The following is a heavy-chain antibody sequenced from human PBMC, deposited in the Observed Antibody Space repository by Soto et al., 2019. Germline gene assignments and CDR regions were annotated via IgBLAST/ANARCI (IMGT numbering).Heavy chain of an antibody. J-gene: IGHJ6*02. CDR1: GGTFSSYT. V-gene: IGHV1-69*08. CDR2: IIPNLGIA. Sequence: QVQLVQSGAEVKKPGSSVKVFCKASGGTFSSYTISWVRQAPGQGLEWMGRIIPNLGIANYAQKFQGRVTITADKSTSTAYMELSSLRSEDTAVYYCARDGPSFYPGYGMDVWGQGTTVTVSS. CDR3: ARDGPSFYPGYGMDV.